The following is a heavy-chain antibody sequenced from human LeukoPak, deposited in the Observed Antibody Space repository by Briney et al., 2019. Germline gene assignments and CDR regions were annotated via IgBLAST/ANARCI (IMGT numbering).Heavy chain of an antibody. D-gene: IGHD6-19*01. CDR3: ATMNSGWRYFDY. CDR2: IYYSGST. J-gene: IGHJ4*02. CDR1: GGSISSSIYY. V-gene: IGHV4-39*01. Sequence: SETLSLTCSVSGGSISSSIYYWGWIRQPPGKGLEWIGNIYYSGSTYYNPSLKSRITISVDASKNQFSLKLRSVTAADPAVYFCATMNSGWRYFDYWGQGTLVTVSS.